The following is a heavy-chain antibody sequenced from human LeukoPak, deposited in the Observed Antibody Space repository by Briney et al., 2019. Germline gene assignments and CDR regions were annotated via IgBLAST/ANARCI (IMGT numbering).Heavy chain of an antibody. Sequence: GGSLRLSCAASGFTFTSYSMSWVRQAPGKGLEWVSVIYSGGSTYYADSVKGRFTISRDNSKNTLYLQMNSPRAEDTAVYYCARARAGAGTSFFDYWGQGTLVTVSS. CDR1: GFTFTSYS. CDR2: IYSGGST. V-gene: IGHV3-53*01. J-gene: IGHJ4*02. D-gene: IGHD6-13*01. CDR3: ARARAGAGTSFFDY.